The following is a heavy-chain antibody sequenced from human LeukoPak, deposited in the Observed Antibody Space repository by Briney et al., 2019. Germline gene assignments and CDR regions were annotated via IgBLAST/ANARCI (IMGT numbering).Heavy chain of an antibody. V-gene: IGHV4-39*07. CDR1: GGSISSSSYY. D-gene: IGHD6-19*01. J-gene: IGHJ4*02. CDR2: IYYSGST. CDR3: ASGPSYSSGWYYFDY. Sequence: PSETLSLTCTVSGGSISSSSYYWGWIRQPPGKGLEWIGSIYYSGSTYYNPSLKSRVTISVDKSKNQFSLKLSSVTAADTAVYYCASGPSYSSGWYYFDYWGQGTLVTVSS.